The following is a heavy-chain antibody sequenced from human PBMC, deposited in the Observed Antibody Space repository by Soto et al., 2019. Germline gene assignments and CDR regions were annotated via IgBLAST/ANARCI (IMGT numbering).Heavy chain of an antibody. Sequence: GASVKVSCKASGYTFTSSYMHWVRQAPGQGLEWMGIINPSGGSTSYAQKFQGRVTMTRDTSTSTVYMELSSLRSEDTAVYYCAREKARDSSPKYYYYYYGMDVWGQGTTVTVSS. V-gene: IGHV1-46*01. CDR2: INPSGGST. CDR3: AREKARDSSPKYYYYYYGMDV. J-gene: IGHJ6*02. D-gene: IGHD5-18*01. CDR1: GYTFTSSY.